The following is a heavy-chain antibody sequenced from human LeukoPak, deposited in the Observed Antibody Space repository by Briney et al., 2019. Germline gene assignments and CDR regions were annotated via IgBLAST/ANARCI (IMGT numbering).Heavy chain of an antibody. V-gene: IGHV4-4*07. CDR3: VRYDSSGLDC. CDR2: FYPGGST. Sequence: SETLSLTCTVSGGSISGYYWTWIRQPAGKGLEWIGRFYPGGSTDYNPSLKSRVTMTVDTSKNQFSLKLGSVTAADTAIYYCVRYDSSGLDCWGQGTLVTVSS. J-gene: IGHJ4*02. D-gene: IGHD3-22*01. CDR1: GGSISGYY.